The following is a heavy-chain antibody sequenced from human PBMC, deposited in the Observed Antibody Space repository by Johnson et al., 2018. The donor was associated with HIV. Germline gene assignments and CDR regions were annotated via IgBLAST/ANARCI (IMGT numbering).Heavy chain of an antibody. J-gene: IGHJ3*01. CDR1: GFTFSDHY. Sequence: VQLVESGGGLVKPGGSLRLSCAASGFTFSDHYMSWIRQAPGKGLEWVALVWYDGGNKYYADSVKGRFTISRDNVKNSLYLQMNSLRGEDTALYCCAREGPGYSSGWYAFDLWGQGTMVIVSS. V-gene: IGHV3-33*08. CDR3: AREGPGYSSGWYAFDL. CDR2: VWYDGGNK. D-gene: IGHD6-19*01.